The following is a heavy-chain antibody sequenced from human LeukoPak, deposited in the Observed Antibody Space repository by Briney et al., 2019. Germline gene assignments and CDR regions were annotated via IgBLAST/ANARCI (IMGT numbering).Heavy chain of an antibody. CDR2: INWNGDSR. J-gene: IGHJ4*02. Sequence: GGSLRLSCTASGFKFDDYGMTWVRQAPGKGLEWVSDINWNGDSRGYAHSVRGRFTIYRDNSKNSLYLQMNSLRAEDTAVYYCARDRGGSGSLDYWGQGTLVTVTS. CDR3: ARDRGGSGSLDY. D-gene: IGHD3-10*01. CDR1: GFKFDDYG. V-gene: IGHV3-20*04.